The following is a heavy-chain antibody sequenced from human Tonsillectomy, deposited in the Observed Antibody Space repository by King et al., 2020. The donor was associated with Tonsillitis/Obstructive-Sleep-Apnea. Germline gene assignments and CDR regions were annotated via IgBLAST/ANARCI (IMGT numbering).Heavy chain of an antibody. CDR1: GGTFSSYA. V-gene: IGHV1-69*12. J-gene: IGHJ4*02. CDR2: IIPIFGTA. CDR3: ASDGKPAAMFYYYYY. Sequence: QLVQSGAEVKKPGSSVKVSCKASGGTFSSYAISWVRQAPGQGLEWMGGIIPIFGTANYTQKFQGRVTITADESTSTAYMELSSLRSEDTAVYYCASDGKPAAMFYYYYYWGQGTLVTVSS. D-gene: IGHD2-2*01.